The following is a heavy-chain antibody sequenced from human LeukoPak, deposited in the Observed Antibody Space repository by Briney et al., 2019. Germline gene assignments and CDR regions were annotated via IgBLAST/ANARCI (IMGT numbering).Heavy chain of an antibody. CDR3: ARDRATGTTGGGSFDP. V-gene: IGHV4-38-2*02. CDR2: IYHSGST. Sequence: SETLSLTCAVSGYSISSGYYWGWIRQPPGKGLEWTGSIYHSGSTYYNPSLKSRVTISVDTSKNQFSLKLSSVTAADTAVYYCARDRATGTTGGGSFDPWGQGTLVTVSS. CDR1: GYSISSGYY. J-gene: IGHJ5*02. D-gene: IGHD1-1*01.